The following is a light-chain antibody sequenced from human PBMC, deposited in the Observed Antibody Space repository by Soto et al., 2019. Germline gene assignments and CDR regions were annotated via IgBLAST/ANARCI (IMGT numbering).Light chain of an antibody. Sequence: QSVLTQPPSVSAAPGQKVTISCSGSSSNIGGNSVSWSQQLPGTAPKLLIYDDDKRPSGIPDRFSGSKSGTSATLGITGFQTGDEADYYCGSWDSSLSAYVFATGNKVTVL. CDR1: SSNIGGNS. CDR3: GSWDSSLSAYV. V-gene: IGLV1-51*01. J-gene: IGLJ1*01. CDR2: DDD.